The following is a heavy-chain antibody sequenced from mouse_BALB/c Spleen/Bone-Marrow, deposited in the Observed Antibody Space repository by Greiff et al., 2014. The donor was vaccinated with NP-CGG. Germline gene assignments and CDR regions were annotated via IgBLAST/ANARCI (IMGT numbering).Heavy chain of an antibody. CDR3: ANYYGSSSY. V-gene: IGHV1S130*01. J-gene: IGHJ2*01. Sequence: VQLQQSGSVLVRPGASVKLSCKASGYTFTSSWMHWAKQRPGQGLEWIGEIHPNSGNTNYNEKFKGKATLTVGTSSSTAYVDLSSLTSEDSAVYYCANYYGSSSYWGQGTTLPVSS. CDR2: IHPNSGNT. CDR1: GYTFTSSW. D-gene: IGHD1-1*01.